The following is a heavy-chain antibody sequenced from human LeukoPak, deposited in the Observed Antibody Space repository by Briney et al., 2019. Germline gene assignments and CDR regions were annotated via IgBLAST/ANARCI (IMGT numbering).Heavy chain of an antibody. CDR3: ARGGGLDV. V-gene: IGHV3-7*03. CDR1: GFTFSSYW. Sequence: GSLRLSCAASGFTFSSYWMNWARQAPGKGLEWVASINHNGNVNYYVDSVKGRFTISRDNAKNTLYLQMSNLIAEDTAVYFCARGGGLDVWGQGATVTVSS. CDR2: INHNGNVN. D-gene: IGHD3-16*01. J-gene: IGHJ6*02.